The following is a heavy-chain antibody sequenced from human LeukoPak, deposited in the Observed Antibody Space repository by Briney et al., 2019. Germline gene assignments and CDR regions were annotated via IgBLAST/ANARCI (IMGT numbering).Heavy chain of an antibody. V-gene: IGHV4-4*07. CDR2: IYTSGST. J-gene: IGHJ4*02. Sequence: SETLSLTCTVSGGSISSYYWSWIRQPAGKGLEWIGRIYTSGSTNYNASLKSRGSMSVDTSKNQFSLKLSSVTAADTAVFYCARENSGSYREFDYWGQGTLVTVSS. CDR1: GGSISSYY. CDR3: ARENSGSYREFDY. D-gene: IGHD1-26*01.